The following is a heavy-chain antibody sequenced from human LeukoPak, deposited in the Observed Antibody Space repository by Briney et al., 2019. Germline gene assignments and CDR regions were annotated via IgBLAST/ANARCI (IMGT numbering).Heavy chain of an antibody. Sequence: SLRLSCASSGFTFDDYAMHWVRQAPGKGLEWVSGISWNSGSIGYADSVKGRFTISRDNAKNSLYLQMNSLRAEDMALYYCAKDNSHRVTTGLDYWGQGTLVTVSS. J-gene: IGHJ4*02. V-gene: IGHV3-9*03. CDR2: ISWNSGSI. CDR3: AKDNSHRVTTGLDY. CDR1: GFTFDDYA. D-gene: IGHD4-17*01.